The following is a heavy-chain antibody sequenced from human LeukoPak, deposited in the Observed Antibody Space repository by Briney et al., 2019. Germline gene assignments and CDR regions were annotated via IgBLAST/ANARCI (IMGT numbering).Heavy chain of an antibody. CDR1: GFTFSSYW. J-gene: IGHJ5*02. Sequence: QSGGSLRLSCAASGFTFSSYWMSWVRQAPGKGLEWVANIKQDGSEKYYVDSVKGRFTISRDNAKNSLYLQMNSLRAEDTAVYYCARDRYYDSSVRNWFDPRGQGTLVTVSS. CDR3: ARDRYYDSSVRNWFDP. V-gene: IGHV3-7*01. CDR2: IKQDGSEK. D-gene: IGHD3-22*01.